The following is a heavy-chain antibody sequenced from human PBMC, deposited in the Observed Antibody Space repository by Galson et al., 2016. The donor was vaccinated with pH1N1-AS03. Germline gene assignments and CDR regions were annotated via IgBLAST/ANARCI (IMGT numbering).Heavy chain of an antibody. CDR1: GFTFSSYS. CDR2: ISVSSKTI. J-gene: IGHJ3*01. Sequence: SLRLSCAASGFTFSSYSMNWVRQAPGKGLEWVSYISVSSKTIYYADSVKGRFTISRDNAKNSLYLQMNSLRAGDTAVYYCARAPHMVTSYDSESDEPGDVFDFWGQGTMVTVSS. D-gene: IGHD3-10*01. CDR3: ARAPHMVTSYDSESDEPGDVFDF. V-gene: IGHV3-48*04.